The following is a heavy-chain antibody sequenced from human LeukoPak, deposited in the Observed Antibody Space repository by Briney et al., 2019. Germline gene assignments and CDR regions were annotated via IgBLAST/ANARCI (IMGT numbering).Heavy chain of an antibody. CDR1: GGSISSGGYY. J-gene: IGHJ3*02. CDR2: IYYSGST. D-gene: IGHD1-26*01. CDR3: ARQGVGATLVNAFDI. V-gene: IGHV4-61*08. Sequence: SETLSLTCTVSGGSISSGGYYWSWIRQPPGKGLEWIGYIYYSGSTNYNPSLKSRVTISVDTSKNQFSLKLSSVTAADTAVYYCARQGVGATLVNAFDIWGQGTMVTVSS.